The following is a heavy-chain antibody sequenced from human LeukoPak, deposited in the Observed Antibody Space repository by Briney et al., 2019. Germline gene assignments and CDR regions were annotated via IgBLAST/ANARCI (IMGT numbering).Heavy chain of an antibody. D-gene: IGHD6-13*01. V-gene: IGHV4-34*01. J-gene: IGHJ4*02. Sequence: SETLSLTCAVYGGSFSGYYWSWIRQPPGKGLEWIGEINHSGSTNYNPSLKSRVTISVDTSKNQFSLKLSSVTAADTAVYYCARVDGNIADYFDYWGQGTLVTVSS. CDR1: GGSFSGYY. CDR3: ARVDGNIADYFDY. CDR2: INHSGST.